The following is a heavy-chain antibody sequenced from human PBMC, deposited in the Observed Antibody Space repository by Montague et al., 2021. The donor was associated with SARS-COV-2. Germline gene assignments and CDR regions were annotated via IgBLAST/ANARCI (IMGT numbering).Heavy chain of an antibody. J-gene: IGHJ5*02. CDR1: GDSISKCQYY. CDR3: ARESLLVGLSFSFDP. V-gene: IGHV4-30-4*08. D-gene: IGHD3-16*02. CDR2: IYYSGTT. Sequence: TLSLTCTVSGDSISKCQYYWTWIRQTPGKGLEWIGNIYYSGTTYYNPSLKIPLTISVDTSKYEFSLKLTSVTAAATAVYYCARESLLVGLSFSFDPWGQGTLVTVSS.